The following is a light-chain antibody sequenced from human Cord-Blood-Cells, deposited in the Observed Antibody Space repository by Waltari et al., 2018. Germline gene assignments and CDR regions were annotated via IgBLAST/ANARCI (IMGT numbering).Light chain of an antibody. J-gene: IGLJ1*01. CDR3: SSYTSSSTLYV. V-gene: IGLV2-14*01. CDR2: DVS. CDR1: SSDVGGYNY. Sequence: QSALTQPASVSGSPGQSITISCTGTSSDVGGYNYVSWYQQHPGQAPKLMIYDVSKRPSGVSNRFSASKAVNTASLTISGLQAEDEADYYCSSYTSSSTLYVFGTGTKVTVL.